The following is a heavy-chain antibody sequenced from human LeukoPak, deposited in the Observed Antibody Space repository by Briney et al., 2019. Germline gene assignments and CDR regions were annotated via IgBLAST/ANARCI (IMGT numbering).Heavy chain of an antibody. V-gene: IGHV3-7*01. Sequence: GGSLRLSCAASGFTFSNYWMSWVRQAPGKGLEWVASIKQDGSEKHYVDSVKGRFTISRDNAKNSLYLQMNSPRADDTAVYYCARLYSSSVNFWGQGTMVTVSS. CDR2: IKQDGSEK. CDR3: ARLYSSSVNF. D-gene: IGHD6-13*01. J-gene: IGHJ4*02. CDR1: GFTFSNYW.